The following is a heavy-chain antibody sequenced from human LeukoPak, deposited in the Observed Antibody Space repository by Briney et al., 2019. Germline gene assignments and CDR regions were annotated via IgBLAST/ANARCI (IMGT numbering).Heavy chain of an antibody. CDR3: ARQFGGNSEFDY. Sequence: GESLKISCKGSGYSFTSYWIGWVRHMPGQGLEWMGISYPGDSDSRYSPSFQGQVTISADKSISTAYLQWSSLKASGTAMYYCARQFGGNSEFDYWGQGTLVTVSS. CDR2: SYPGDSDS. CDR1: GYSFTSYW. V-gene: IGHV5-51*01. J-gene: IGHJ4*02. D-gene: IGHD4-23*01.